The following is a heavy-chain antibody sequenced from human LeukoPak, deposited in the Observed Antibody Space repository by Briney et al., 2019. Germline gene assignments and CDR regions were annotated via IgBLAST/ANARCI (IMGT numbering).Heavy chain of an antibody. V-gene: IGHV3-30-3*01. CDR2: ISYDGSNK. Sequence: GGSLRLSCAASGFTFSSYAMHWVRQAPGKGLEWVAVISYDGSNKYYADSVKGRFTISRDNSKNTLYLQMNSLRAEDTAVYYCARDSGVVTLDYWGQGTLVTVSS. D-gene: IGHD3-16*02. CDR3: ARDSGVVTLDY. CDR1: GFTFSSYA. J-gene: IGHJ4*02.